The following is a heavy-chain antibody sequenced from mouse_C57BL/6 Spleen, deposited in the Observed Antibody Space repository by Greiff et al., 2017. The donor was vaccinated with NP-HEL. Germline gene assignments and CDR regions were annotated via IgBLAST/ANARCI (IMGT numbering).Heavy chain of an antibody. CDR1: GYTFTSYW. CDR2: IDPNSGGT. J-gene: IGHJ4*01. Sequence: VQLQQSGAELVKPGASVKLSCKASGYTFTSYWMHWVKQRPGRGLEWIGRIDPNSGGTKYNEKFKSKATLTVDKPSSTAYMQLSSLKSEDSAVYYCARSRGTTANYYAMDYWGQGTSVTVSS. D-gene: IGHD1-2*01. V-gene: IGHV1-72*01. CDR3: ARSRGTTANYYAMDY.